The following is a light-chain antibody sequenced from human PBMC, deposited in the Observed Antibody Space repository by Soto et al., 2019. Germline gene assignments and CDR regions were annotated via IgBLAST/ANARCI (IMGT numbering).Light chain of an antibody. J-gene: IGKJ1*01. Sequence: DIQMTQSPSSVSSCVGDIVTITCGASQGIRNDLGWYQQKPGKAPKLLIYKASTLKSGVPSRFSGSGSGTEFTLTISSLQPDDFATYYCQHYNSYSEAFGQGTKVDI. CDR2: KAS. V-gene: IGKV1-5*03. CDR1: QGIRND. CDR3: QHYNSYSEA.